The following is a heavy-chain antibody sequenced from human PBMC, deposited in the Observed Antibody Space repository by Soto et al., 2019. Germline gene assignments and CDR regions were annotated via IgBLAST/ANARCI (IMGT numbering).Heavy chain of an antibody. CDR3: ARAIPWGYGHTVLDY. J-gene: IGHJ4*02. Sequence: QVQLVQSGAEVKSPGASVKVSCKASGYTFSNYGIAWVRQVPGQGLEWTGWVNAYNGDTNYAQKVQGRVTVTTDTSTSTAYMDLRSLRSDDTAVYYCARAIPWGYGHTVLDYWGQGTLVTVSS. CDR1: GYTFSNYG. V-gene: IGHV1-18*01. D-gene: IGHD5-18*01. CDR2: VNAYNGDT.